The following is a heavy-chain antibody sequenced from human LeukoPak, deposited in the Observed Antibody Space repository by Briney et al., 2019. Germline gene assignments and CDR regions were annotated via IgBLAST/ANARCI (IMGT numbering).Heavy chain of an antibody. V-gene: IGHV3-30*02. CDR2: IRYDGSNK. D-gene: IGHD2-2*01. CDR3: AKDIVVVVPAARNVYYYYYMDV. J-gene: IGHJ6*03. Sequence: GGSLRLSCAASGFTFSSYGMHRVRQAPGKGLEWVAFIRYDGSNKYYADSVKGRFAISRDNSKNTLYLQMNSLRAEDTAVYYCAKDIVVVVPAARNVYYYYYMDVWGKGTTVTVSS. CDR1: GFTFSSYG.